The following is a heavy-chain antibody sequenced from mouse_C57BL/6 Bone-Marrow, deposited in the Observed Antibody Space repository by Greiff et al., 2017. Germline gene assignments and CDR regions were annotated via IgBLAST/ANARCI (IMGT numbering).Heavy chain of an antibody. CDR3: TTYSCGNYPDY. J-gene: IGHJ2*01. CDR1: GFNIKDDY. D-gene: IGHD2-1*01. Sequence: EVKLQESGAELVRPGASVKLSCTASGFNIKDDYMHWVKQRPEQGLEWIGWIDPENGDTEYASKFQGKATITADTSSNTAYLQLSSLTSEDTAVYYCTTYSCGNYPDYWGQGTTLTVSS. CDR2: IDPENGDT. V-gene: IGHV14-4*01.